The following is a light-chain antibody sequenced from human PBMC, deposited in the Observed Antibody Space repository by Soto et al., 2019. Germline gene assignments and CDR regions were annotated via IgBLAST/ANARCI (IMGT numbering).Light chain of an antibody. V-gene: IGLV2-14*01. J-gene: IGLJ1*01. CDR3: SSYTTGSTLPWV. CDR1: SSDFGDDKY. CDR2: GVN. Sequence: QSVLTQPASVSGSPGQSITVSCTGSSSDFGDDKYVSWYQQQPGKGPNLLIYGVNSRPSGISNRFSGSKSGNTASLTISGLQVEDEAVYYCSSYTTGSTLPWVFGTGTKLTVL.